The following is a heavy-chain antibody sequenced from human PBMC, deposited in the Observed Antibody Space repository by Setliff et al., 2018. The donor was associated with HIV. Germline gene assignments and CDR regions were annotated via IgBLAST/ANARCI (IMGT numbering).Heavy chain of an antibody. CDR3: AKPLTQWGVSPYHYAVDV. CDR2: IGGSTGST. CDR1: GFTFSSYA. J-gene: IGHJ6*02. Sequence: GGSLRLSCAASGFTFSSYAMTWVRQAPGKGLEWVSAIGGSTGSTYYADSVKGRFTISRDNSKNTLYLQMNSLRAEDTATYYCAKPLTQWGVSPYHYAVDVWGQGTTVTVSS. D-gene: IGHD1-26*01. V-gene: IGHV3-23*01.